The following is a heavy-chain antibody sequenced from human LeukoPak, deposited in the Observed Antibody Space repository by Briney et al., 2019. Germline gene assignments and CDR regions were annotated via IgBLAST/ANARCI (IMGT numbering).Heavy chain of an antibody. D-gene: IGHD3-3*02. V-gene: IGHV3-7*01. J-gene: IGHJ4*02. Sequence: GGSLRLSCAASGFTFSSYWMSWVRQAPGKGLEWVANIKQDGSEKYYVDSVKGRFTISRDNSKNTLYLQMNSLRAEDTAVYYCAAHLGGGLDFDYWGQGTLVTVSS. CDR3: AAHLGGGLDFDY. CDR2: IKQDGSEK. CDR1: GFTFSSYW.